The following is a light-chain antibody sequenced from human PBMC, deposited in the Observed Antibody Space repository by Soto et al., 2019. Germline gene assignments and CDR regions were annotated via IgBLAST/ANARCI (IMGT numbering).Light chain of an antibody. CDR1: SSDVGGYNY. Sequence: QSVLTQPASVSGSPGQSITISCTGTSSDVGGYNYVSWYQQHPGKAPKLMIYEVIHRPSGVSNRFSGSKAGNTASLTISGLQADDEADYYCCSYTSSDSYVVFGGGTKLTVL. CDR3: CSYTSSDSYVV. J-gene: IGLJ2*01. CDR2: EVI. V-gene: IGLV2-14*01.